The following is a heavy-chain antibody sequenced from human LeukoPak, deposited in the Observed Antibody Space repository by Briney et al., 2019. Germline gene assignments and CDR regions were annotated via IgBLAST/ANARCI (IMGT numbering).Heavy chain of an antibody. CDR3: ARMYDSSGYFDY. Sequence: SETLSLTCTVSGGSISSYYWSWIRQPPGKGLEWIGYIYYSGSTNYNPSLKSRVTISVDTSKNQFSLKLSSVTAADTAVYYCARMYDSSGYFDYWGQGTLVTVSS. CDR2: IYYSGST. V-gene: IGHV4-59*08. D-gene: IGHD3-22*01. CDR1: GGSISSYY. J-gene: IGHJ4*02.